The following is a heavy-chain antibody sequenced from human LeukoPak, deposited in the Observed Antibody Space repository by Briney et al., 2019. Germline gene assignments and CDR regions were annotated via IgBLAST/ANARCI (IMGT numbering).Heavy chain of an antibody. V-gene: IGHV1-18*01. J-gene: IGHJ4*02. CDR2: ISAYNVNT. CDR3: ARASMHRDYFDY. D-gene: IGHD1-14*01. Sequence: ASVKVSCKASGYTFSSSGISWVRQAPGQGLEWMGWISAYNVNTNYAQKFQGRVTMTSDTSTSTAYMELRSLRSDDTAVFYCARASMHRDYFDYWGQGTLVTVSS. CDR1: GYTFSSSG.